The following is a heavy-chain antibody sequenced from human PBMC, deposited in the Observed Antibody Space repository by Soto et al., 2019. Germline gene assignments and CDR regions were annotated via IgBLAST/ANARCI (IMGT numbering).Heavy chain of an antibody. D-gene: IGHD4-17*01. Sequence: GASVKVSCKASGGTFSSYAISWVRQAPGQGLEWMGGIIPIFGTANYAQKFQGRVAITADESTSTAYMELSSLRSEDTAVYYCARGLRYWTWNPGMEVWGKGTKVTVSS. V-gene: IGHV1-69*13. CDR3: ARGLRYWTWNPGMEV. CDR2: IIPIFGTA. J-gene: IGHJ6*04. CDR1: GGTFSSYA.